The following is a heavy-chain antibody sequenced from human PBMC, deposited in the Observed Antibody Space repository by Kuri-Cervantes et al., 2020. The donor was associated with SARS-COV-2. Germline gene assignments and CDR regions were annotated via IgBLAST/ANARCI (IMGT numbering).Heavy chain of an antibody. V-gene: IGHV4-39*01. CDR1: GGSISSSSYY. CDR3: ARHPPEYYSLYYFDY. D-gene: IGHD3-10*01. Sequence: SETLSLTCTVSGGSISSSSYYWGWIRQPPGKGLEWIGSIYYSGSTYYNPSLKSRVTISVDTSKNQFSLKLSSVTAADTAVYYCARHPPEYYSLYYFDYRGQGTLVTVSS. J-gene: IGHJ4*02. CDR2: IYYSGST.